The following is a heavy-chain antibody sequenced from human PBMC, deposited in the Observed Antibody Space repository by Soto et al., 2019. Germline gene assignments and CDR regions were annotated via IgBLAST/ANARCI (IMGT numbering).Heavy chain of an antibody. CDR2: IDWDDDK. CDR1: GFSLSTSGMC. D-gene: IGHD6-19*01. CDR3: ARTRIAVAGTLTCYDY. V-gene: IGHV2-70*11. Sequence: SGPTLVNPTQTLTLTCTFSGFSLSTSGMCVSWIRQPPGKALEWLARIDWDDDKYYSTSLKTRLTISKDTSKNQVVLTMTNMDPVDTATYYCARTRIAVAGTLTCYDYWGQGTLVTVSS. J-gene: IGHJ4*02.